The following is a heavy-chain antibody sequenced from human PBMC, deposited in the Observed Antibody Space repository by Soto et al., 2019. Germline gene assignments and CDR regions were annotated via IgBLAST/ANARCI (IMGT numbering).Heavy chain of an antibody. CDR3: ATLNSFGSDY. J-gene: IGHJ4*02. Sequence: LRLSCAASGFTFSSYWMHWVRQTAGKGLVWVSQINSDGSATRYADSVKGRFTISRDNAKNTVYLQMNSLRAEDTAVYYCATLNSFGSDYWGQGTLVTVSS. D-gene: IGHD5-18*01. CDR1: GFTFSSYW. CDR2: INSDGSAT. V-gene: IGHV3-74*01.